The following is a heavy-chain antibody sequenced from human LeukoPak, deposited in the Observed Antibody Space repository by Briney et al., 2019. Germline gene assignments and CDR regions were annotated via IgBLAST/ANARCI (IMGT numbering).Heavy chain of an antibody. J-gene: IGHJ3*02. Sequence: SSETLSLTCAVYGGSLSGYYWSWIRQPPGKGLEWIGEINHSGSTNYNPSLKSRVTISVDTSKNQFSLKLSSVTAADTAVYYCARGLGRPYGGNSGGDAFDIWGQGTMVTVSS. CDR1: GGSLSGYY. D-gene: IGHD4-23*01. V-gene: IGHV4-34*01. CDR3: ARGLGRPYGGNSGGDAFDI. CDR2: INHSGST.